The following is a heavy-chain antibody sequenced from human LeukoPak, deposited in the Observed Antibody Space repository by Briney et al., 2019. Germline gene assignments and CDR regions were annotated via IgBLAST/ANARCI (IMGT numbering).Heavy chain of an antibody. CDR2: IYSGGST. J-gene: IGHJ5*02. V-gene: IGHV3-53*01. Sequence: GGSLRLSCAASGFTVSSNYMSWVRQAPGKGLEWVSVIYSGGSTYYADSVKGRFTISRDNSKNTLYLQMNSLRAEDTAVYYCARQDYGDYLRFDPWGQGTLVTVSS. CDR3: ARQDYGDYLRFDP. CDR1: GFTVSSNY. D-gene: IGHD4-17*01.